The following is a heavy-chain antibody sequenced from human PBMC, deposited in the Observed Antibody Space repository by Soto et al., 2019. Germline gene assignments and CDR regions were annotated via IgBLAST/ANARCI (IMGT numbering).Heavy chain of an antibody. Sequence: QVQLQETGPGLVKPSQTLSLTCTVSGGSISSGDYYWSWIRQPPGKGLEWIGYIYHSGSTYYNPSLKSRVTISVDTSTNQFSLQLSSVTAADTAVYYCARERPDGARLDPWGQGTLVTVSS. CDR1: GGSISSGDYY. J-gene: IGHJ5*02. CDR2: IYHSGST. V-gene: IGHV4-30-4*01. CDR3: ARERPDGARLDP. D-gene: IGHD6-6*01.